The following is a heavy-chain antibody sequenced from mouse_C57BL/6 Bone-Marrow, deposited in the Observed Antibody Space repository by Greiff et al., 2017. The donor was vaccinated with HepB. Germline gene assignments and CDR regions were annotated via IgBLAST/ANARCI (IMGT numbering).Heavy chain of an antibody. J-gene: IGHJ2*01. CDR2: IYPGDGDT. D-gene: IGHD4-1*01. Sequence: VQRVESGPELVKPGASVKISCKASGYAFSSSWMNWVKQRPGKGLEWIGRIYPGDGDTNYNGKFKGKATLTADKSSSTAYMQLSSLTSEDSAVYFCARSLGRFDYWGQGTTLTVSS. CDR3: ARSLGRFDY. V-gene: IGHV1-82*01. CDR1: GYAFSSSW.